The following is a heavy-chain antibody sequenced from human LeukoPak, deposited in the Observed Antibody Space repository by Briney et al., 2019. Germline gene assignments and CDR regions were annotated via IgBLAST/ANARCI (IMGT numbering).Heavy chain of an antibody. Sequence: SVKVSCKASGYTFTSFGISWVRQAPGQGLEWMGGIIPIFGTANYAKKFQGRVTITADESTSTAYMELSSLRSEDTAVYYCARDKSDDFWSGYYPFDYWGQGTLVTVSS. CDR3: ARDKSDDFWSGYYPFDY. CDR1: GYTFTSFG. J-gene: IGHJ4*02. D-gene: IGHD3-3*01. CDR2: IIPIFGTA. V-gene: IGHV1-69*13.